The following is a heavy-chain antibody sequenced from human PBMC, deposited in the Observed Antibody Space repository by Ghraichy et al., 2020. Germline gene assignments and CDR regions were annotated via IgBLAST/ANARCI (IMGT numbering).Heavy chain of an antibody. D-gene: IGHD1-7*01. CDR3: ARGGEDWNYLA. J-gene: IGHJ4*02. V-gene: IGHV4-34*01. CDR1: GGSFSGYY. Sequence: SQTLSLTCAVYGGSFSGYYWSWIRQPPGKGLEWIGEINHSGSTNYNPSLKSRVTISVDTSKNQFSLKLSSVTAADTAVYYCARGGEDWNYLAWGQGTLVTVSS. CDR2: INHSGST.